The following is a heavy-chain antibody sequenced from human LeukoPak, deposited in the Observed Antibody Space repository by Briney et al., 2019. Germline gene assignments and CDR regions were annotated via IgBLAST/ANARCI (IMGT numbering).Heavy chain of an antibody. Sequence: SETLSLTCAVSGGSISTYYWSWIRQPPGKGLEWIAYIYYSGSTNYSPSLRSRVTMSVDTSKSQFSLKLSSVTAADTAVYFCARTWGGLYYFDYWGQGTLVTVSS. V-gene: IGHV4-59*13. D-gene: IGHD3-16*01. CDR1: GGSISTYY. J-gene: IGHJ4*02. CDR3: ARTWGGLYYFDY. CDR2: IYYSGST.